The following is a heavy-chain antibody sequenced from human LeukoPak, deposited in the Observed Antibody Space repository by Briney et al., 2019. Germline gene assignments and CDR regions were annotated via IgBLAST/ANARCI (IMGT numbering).Heavy chain of an antibody. D-gene: IGHD2-2*01. CDR2: IISSSSHI. CDR3: ARTRAPSNGRVLYYMDV. J-gene: IGHJ6*03. V-gene: IGHV3-21*01. Sequence: PGGSLRLSCAASGFTFSSYSMNWVRQAPGKGLEWVSSIISSSSHIYYADSVKGRFTISRDNAKNSLYLQMNSLRAEDTAVYYCARTRAPSNGRVLYYMDVWAKGPRSPSP. CDR1: GFTFSSYS.